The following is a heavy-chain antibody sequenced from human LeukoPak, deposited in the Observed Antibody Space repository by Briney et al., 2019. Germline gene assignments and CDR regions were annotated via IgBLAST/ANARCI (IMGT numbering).Heavy chain of an antibody. Sequence: PGGSLRLSCAASGFTFSSYSMNWVRQAPGKGLEWVSSISSSSSYIYYADSVKGRFTISRDNAKNSLYLQMNSLRAEDTAVYYWARGGGYGAVAGNKKFDYGGQGTLVTVSS. CDR2: ISSSSSYI. CDR3: ARGGGYGAVAGNKKFDY. V-gene: IGHV3-21*01. CDR1: GFTFSSYS. J-gene: IGHJ4*02. D-gene: IGHD6-19*01.